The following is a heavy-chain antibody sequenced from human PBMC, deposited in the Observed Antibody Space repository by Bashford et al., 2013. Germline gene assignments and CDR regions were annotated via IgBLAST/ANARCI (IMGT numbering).Heavy chain of an antibody. V-gene: IGHV3-74*01. J-gene: IGHJ2*01. CDR3: ARRQRGLISTGSYWYFDL. D-gene: IGHD3-9*01. CDR1: GFTFSTSW. Sequence: GGSLRLSCAASGFTFSTSWMHWVRQPLGKGPVWVSRINGDGSYRSHADSVKGRFSVSRDNAKNSLYLQMNSLRAEDTAVYYCARRQRGLISTGSYWYFDLWGRGTLVTVSS. CDR2: INGDGSYR.